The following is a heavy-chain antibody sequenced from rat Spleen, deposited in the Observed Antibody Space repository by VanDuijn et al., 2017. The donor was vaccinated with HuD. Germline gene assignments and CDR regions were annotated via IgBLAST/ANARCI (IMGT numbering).Heavy chain of an antibody. J-gene: IGHJ2*01. D-gene: IGHD1-4*01. V-gene: IGHV5-31*01. CDR3: AKDSPGPFDY. Sequence: EVEVVESGGGLVQPGRSLKLSCVASGFTFNNYWMTWIRQAPGKGLEWVASITNTGGNIYYPDSVKGRFTISRDNAKSTLYLQMESLRSEDTATYYCAKDSPGPFDYWGQGVMVTVSS. CDR2: ITNTGGNI. CDR1: GFTFNNYW.